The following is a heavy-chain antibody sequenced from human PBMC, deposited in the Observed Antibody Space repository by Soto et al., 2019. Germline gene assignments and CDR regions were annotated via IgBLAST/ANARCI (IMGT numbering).Heavy chain of an antibody. CDR3: VRDDGVSPYDY. J-gene: IGHJ4*02. V-gene: IGHV3-66*01. Sequence: EVQLVESGGALVQPGGSLRLSCAASGFRVSTKYMSWVRQAPGKGLEWVSVIFGGGGTIYADSVKGRFIISREDSKNMLFLQMNSLRVEDKAVYYCVRDDGVSPYDYWGQGTLVTVSS. CDR2: IFGGGGT. CDR1: GFRVSTKY. D-gene: IGHD3-16*01.